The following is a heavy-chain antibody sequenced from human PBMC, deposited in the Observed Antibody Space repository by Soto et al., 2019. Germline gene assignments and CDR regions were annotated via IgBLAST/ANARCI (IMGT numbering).Heavy chain of an antibody. CDR3: TTDLVYDILTGLDF. V-gene: IGHV3-15*01. J-gene: IGHJ4*02. Sequence: EVQLVESGGGLVKPGGSLRLSCAASGFTFSNAWMSWVRQAPGKGLEWVGRIKSKTDDGATDYAAPVQGRFTISRDDSKNTLDLQMNSLNTEDTGVYYCTTDLVYDILTGLDFWGQGTLVTVSS. D-gene: IGHD3-9*01. CDR2: IKSKTDDGAT. CDR1: GFTFSNAW.